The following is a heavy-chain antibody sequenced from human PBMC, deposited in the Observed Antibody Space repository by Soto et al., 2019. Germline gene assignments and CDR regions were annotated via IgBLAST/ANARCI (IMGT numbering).Heavy chain of an antibody. CDR3: ASGFIGSGGLAADY. J-gene: IGHJ4*02. D-gene: IGHD6-25*01. CDR2: INSDGSST. Sequence: EVQLVESGGGLVQPGGSLRLSCAASGFTFSSYWMYWVRQAPGKGLVWVSHINSDGSSTSYADSVKGRFTISRDNARNPMYPQVNSLRAEDTVVYYCASGFIGSGGLAADYWGQGIFVTVSS. CDR1: GFTFSSYW. V-gene: IGHV3-74*01.